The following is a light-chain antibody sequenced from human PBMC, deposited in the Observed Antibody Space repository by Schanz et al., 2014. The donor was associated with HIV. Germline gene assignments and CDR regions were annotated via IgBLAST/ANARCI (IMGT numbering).Light chain of an antibody. CDR2: DAS. CDR1: QSVSNY. J-gene: IGKJ2*02. CDR3: QQYSYSPRT. V-gene: IGKV3-11*01. Sequence: EIVLTQSPATLSLAPGERATLSCRASQSVSNYIAWYQQKPGQAPRLLIYDASNRATGIPDRFSGSGSGTEFTLTISRLEPEDFAVYYCQQYSYSPRTFGQGTKLEVK.